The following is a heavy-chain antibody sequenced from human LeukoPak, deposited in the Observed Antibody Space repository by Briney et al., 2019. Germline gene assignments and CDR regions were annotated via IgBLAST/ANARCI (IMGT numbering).Heavy chain of an antibody. CDR2: IYSGGSA. D-gene: IGHD5-18*01. CDR3: ARDLLSADTTMDGTDY. CDR1: GFSVSSNY. J-gene: IGHJ4*02. Sequence: PGGSLRLSCAASGFSVSSNYMTWVRQAPGKGLEWVSVIYSGGSASYADSVRGRFTISRDKAKNTLYLQMNSLRAEDTAVYYCARDLLSADTTMDGTDYWGQGTLATVSS. V-gene: IGHV3-53*01.